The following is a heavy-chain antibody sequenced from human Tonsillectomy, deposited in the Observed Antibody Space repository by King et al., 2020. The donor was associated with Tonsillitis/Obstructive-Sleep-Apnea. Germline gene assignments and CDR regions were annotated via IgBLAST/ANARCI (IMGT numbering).Heavy chain of an antibody. CDR1: GFTASSNY. D-gene: IGHD4-17*01. Sequence: VQLVESGGGLSQPGGALRLSCADSGFTASSNYMSCVRQAPGKGLGWVSVICNSGGTYYSTAVKGRFTISRANPKNTLYLQMKSLRAEDTAVYYCARDYGDLYFDYWGQGTLVTVSS. CDR3: ARDYGDLYFDY. J-gene: IGHJ4*02. V-gene: IGHV3-53*01. CDR2: ICNSGGT.